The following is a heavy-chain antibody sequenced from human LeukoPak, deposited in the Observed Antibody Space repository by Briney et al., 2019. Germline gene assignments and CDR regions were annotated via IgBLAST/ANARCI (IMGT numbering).Heavy chain of an antibody. CDR2: INPSGGST. V-gene: IGHV1-46*01. CDR3: ARDLGGRFLEWLPAY. D-gene: IGHD3-3*01. J-gene: IGHJ4*02. CDR1: GYTFTSYY. Sequence: ASVKVSCKASGYTFTSYYMHWVRQAPGQGLEWMGIINPSGGSTSYARKFQGRVTMTRDMSTSTVYMELSSLRSEDTAVYYCARDLGGRFLEWLPAYWGQGTLVTVSS.